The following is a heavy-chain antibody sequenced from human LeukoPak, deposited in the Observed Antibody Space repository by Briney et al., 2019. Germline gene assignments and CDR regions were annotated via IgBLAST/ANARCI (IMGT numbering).Heavy chain of an antibody. J-gene: IGHJ5*02. CDR3: ARSRRVYSGFNWFDP. V-gene: IGHV4-39*01. CDR1: GGSISSSSYY. Sequence: SETLSLTCTVSGGSISSSSYYWGWIRQPPGKGLEWIGSIYYSGSTYYNPSLKSRVTISVETSKNQFSLKLSSATAADTAVYYCARSRRVYSGFNWFDPWGQGTLVTVSS. CDR2: IYYSGST. D-gene: IGHD5-12*01.